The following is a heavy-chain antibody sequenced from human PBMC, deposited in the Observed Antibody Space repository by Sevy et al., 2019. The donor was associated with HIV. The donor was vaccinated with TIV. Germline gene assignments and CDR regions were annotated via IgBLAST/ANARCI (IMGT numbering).Heavy chain of an antibody. V-gene: IGHV3-30-3*01. Sequence: GGSLRLSCAASGFTFSSYAMHWVRQAPGKGLEWVAVISYDGSNKYYADSVKGRFTISRDNSKNTLYLQMNSLRVEDTAVYYCARGWTRGVFGYWGQGTLVTVSS. CDR3: ARGWTRGVFGY. D-gene: IGHD3-10*01. J-gene: IGHJ4*02. CDR1: GFTFSSYA. CDR2: ISYDGSNK.